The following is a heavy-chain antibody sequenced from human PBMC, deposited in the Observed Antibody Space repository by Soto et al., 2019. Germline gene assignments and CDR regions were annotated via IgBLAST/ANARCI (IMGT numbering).Heavy chain of an antibody. D-gene: IGHD3-22*01. CDR2: IVVGSGNT. V-gene: IGHV1-58*01. CDR3: APEFFKFPYDSSVYYFVVFDP. J-gene: IGHJ3*01. CDR1: GLTFIDSA. Sequence: SVKVSCKASGLTFIDSAVQWVRQTRGHRLEWIGWIVVGSGNTNYAQEFQGRVTITRDMSTNTVYMEMSSLRSEDSAVFYCAPEFFKFPYDSSVYYFVVFDPCGQGKMATV.